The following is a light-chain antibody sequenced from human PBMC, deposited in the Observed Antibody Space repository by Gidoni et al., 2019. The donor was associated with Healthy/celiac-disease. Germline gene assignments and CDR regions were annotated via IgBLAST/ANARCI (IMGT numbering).Light chain of an antibody. Sequence: EIVLTQSPGTLSLSPGARATLSCRASQSVSSSYLAWYQQKPGQAPRLLIYGASSRATGIPDRFSGSGSGTDFTLTISRLEPEDFAVYYCQQYNTFGQGTKLEIK. J-gene: IGKJ2*01. V-gene: IGKV3-20*01. CDR3: QQYNT. CDR1: QSVSSSY. CDR2: GAS.